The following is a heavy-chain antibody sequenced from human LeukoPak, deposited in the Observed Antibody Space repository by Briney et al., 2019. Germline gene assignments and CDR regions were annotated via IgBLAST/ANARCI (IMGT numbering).Heavy chain of an antibody. J-gene: IGHJ3*02. CDR3: ARDLIYPNQLLYPLLAFDI. V-gene: IGHV4-59*01. D-gene: IGHD2-2*02. CDR2: IYYSGST. Sequence: SETLSLTCTVSGGSISSYYWSWIRQPPGKGLEWIGCIYYSGSTNYNPSLKSRATISVDTSKNQFSLKLSSVTAADTAVYYCARDLIYPNQLLYPLLAFDIWGQGTMVTVSS. CDR1: GGSISSYY.